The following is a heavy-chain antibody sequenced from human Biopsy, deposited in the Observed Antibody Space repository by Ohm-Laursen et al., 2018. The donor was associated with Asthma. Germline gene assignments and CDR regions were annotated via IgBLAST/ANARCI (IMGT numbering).Heavy chain of an antibody. CDR3: ARKAGSCISRTCYSLDF. CDR2: INFVFGTT. Sequence: VKISCKSLGGTFNTYVIGWVRQAPGQGLEWMGGINFVFGTTTYPQKFQDRVTITADDSTSTVYTELSSLRSEDTAVYYCARKAGSCISRTCYSLDFWGQGTLVTVSS. V-gene: IGHV1-69*13. D-gene: IGHD2-2*01. CDR1: GGTFNTYV. J-gene: IGHJ4*02.